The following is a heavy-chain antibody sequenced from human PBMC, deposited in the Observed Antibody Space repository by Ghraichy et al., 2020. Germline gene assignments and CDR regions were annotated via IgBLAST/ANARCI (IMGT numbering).Heavy chain of an antibody. Sequence: GGSLRLSCTASGFSFSTSFMDWVRQAPGKGLEWISFIDSTGTSIHYADSVKGRFSISRDNVKNSVFLQINGLRDEDTAVYYCARGRSGNYVGYWGQGTPVTVSS. V-gene: IGHV3-48*02. CDR1: GFSFSTSF. D-gene: IGHD1-26*01. CDR3: ARGRSGNYVGY. CDR2: IDSTGTSI. J-gene: IGHJ4*02.